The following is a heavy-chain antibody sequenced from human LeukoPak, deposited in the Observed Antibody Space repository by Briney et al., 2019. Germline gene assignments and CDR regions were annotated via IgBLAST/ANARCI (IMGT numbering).Heavy chain of an antibody. CDR3: AKDQYYYGSGSDY. D-gene: IGHD3-10*01. J-gene: IGHJ4*02. Sequence: GGALRLSCAASGCTFSSYGMHWVRQAPGKGLEWVAFIRYDGSNKYYADSAKGRFTICRDNSKNTLYVQMNSVRGGDAAVYYCAKDQYYYGSGSDYWGQGTLVSVSS. CDR1: GCTFSSYG. V-gene: IGHV3-30*02. CDR2: IRYDGSNK.